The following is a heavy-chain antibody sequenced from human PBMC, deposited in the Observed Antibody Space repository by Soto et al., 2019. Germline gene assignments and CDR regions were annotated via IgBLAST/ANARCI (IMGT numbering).Heavy chain of an antibody. CDR1: GFTFSSCA. V-gene: IGHV3-23*01. CDR2: IIDSGAST. CDR3: AKGRSYYYYYGVDV. J-gene: IGHJ6*02. Sequence: EVQLLESGGGLVQPGGSLRLSCAASGFTFSSCAMGWVRQAPGKGLEWVSDIIDSGASTYYADSVKGRFTISRDNSKSTLYLQMNRLRAEDTALYYCAKGRSYYYYYGVDVWGQGTTVTVSS.